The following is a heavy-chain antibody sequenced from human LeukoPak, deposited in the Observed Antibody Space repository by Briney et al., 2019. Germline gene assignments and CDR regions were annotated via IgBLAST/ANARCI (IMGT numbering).Heavy chain of an antibody. J-gene: IGHJ4*02. CDR2: IYSGGTT. Sequence: GGSLRLSCAASGFTVSSSYMSWVRQAPGKGLEWVSVIYSGGTTDYADSVKGRFTISRDNSKNTLYLQMNSLRAEDTAVYYCARDVDYYDSSGYYYRRGGFDYWGQGTLVTVPS. D-gene: IGHD3-22*01. CDR1: GFTVSSSY. CDR3: ARDVDYYDSSGYYYRRGGFDY. V-gene: IGHV3-66*01.